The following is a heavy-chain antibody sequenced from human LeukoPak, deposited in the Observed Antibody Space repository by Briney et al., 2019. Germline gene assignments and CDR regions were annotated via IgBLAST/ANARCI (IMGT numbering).Heavy chain of an antibody. CDR3: AAVGLYSYAFDY. V-gene: IGHV3-30-3*01. D-gene: IGHD5-18*01. Sequence: PGGSLRLSCTASGFTFSDHYMDWVRQAPGKGLEWVAVISYDGSNKYYADSVKGRFTISRDNSKNTLSLQMNSLRAEDTAVYYCAAVGLYSYAFDYWGQGTLVTVSS. J-gene: IGHJ4*02. CDR2: ISYDGSNK. CDR1: GFTFSDHY.